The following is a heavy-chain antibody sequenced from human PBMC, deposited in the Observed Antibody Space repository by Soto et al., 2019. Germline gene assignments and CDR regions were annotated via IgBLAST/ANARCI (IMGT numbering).Heavy chain of an antibody. V-gene: IGHV3-33*01. CDR2: IWYDGSNK. Sequence: GSLRLSCAASGFTFSSYGMHWVRQAPGKGLEWVAVIWYDGSNKYYADSVKGRFTISRDNSKNTLYLQMNSLRAEDTAVYYCARLSGYDLDYYYGMDVWGQGTTVTVSS. D-gene: IGHD5-12*01. CDR1: GFTFSSYG. J-gene: IGHJ6*02. CDR3: ARLSGYDLDYYYGMDV.